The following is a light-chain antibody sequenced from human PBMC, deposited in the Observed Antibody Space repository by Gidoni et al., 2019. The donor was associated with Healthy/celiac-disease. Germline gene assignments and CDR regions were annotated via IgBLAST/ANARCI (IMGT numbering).Light chain of an antibody. CDR3: QQYNNWPPWT. CDR1: QGVSSN. J-gene: IGKJ1*01. Sequence: IVMTQSPATLPVSPGERATLSCRASQGVSSNLPWYQQKPGQAPRLLIYGASTRATGIPARFSGSGSGTEFTLTISSLQSEDFAVYYCQQYNNWPPWTFGQGTKVEIK. CDR2: GAS. V-gene: IGKV3-15*01.